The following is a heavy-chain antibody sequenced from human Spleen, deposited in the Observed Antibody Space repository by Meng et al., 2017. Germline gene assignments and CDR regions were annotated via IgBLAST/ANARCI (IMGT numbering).Heavy chain of an antibody. CDR3: ARAARVGYFDL. D-gene: IGHD1-1*01. Sequence: QVQLQESGPGLVKPSGPLSLTCVVSGGSISSNNWWSWVRQPPGKGLEWIAEIYHSGATNYNPSLKSRVTISVDTSKNQFSLKLSSVTAADTALYYCARAARVGYFDLWGQGTLVTVSS. CDR1: GGSISSNNW. CDR2: IYHSGAT. V-gene: IGHV4-4*02. J-gene: IGHJ5*02.